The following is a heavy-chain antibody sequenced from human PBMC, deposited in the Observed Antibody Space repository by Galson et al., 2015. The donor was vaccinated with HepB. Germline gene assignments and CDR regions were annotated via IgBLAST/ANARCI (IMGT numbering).Heavy chain of an antibody. J-gene: IGHJ3*02. Sequence: SLRLSCAASGFTFSSYAMSWVRQAPGKGPEWVSGISGSGGTTYYADSVKGRFTISRDNSKNTLYLQMNSLRAEDTAVYYCAKGGVGSGRSFDIRGQGTMVTVSS. D-gene: IGHD3-10*01. CDR2: ISGSGGTT. CDR1: GFTFSSYA. V-gene: IGHV3-23*01. CDR3: AKGGVGSGRSFDI.